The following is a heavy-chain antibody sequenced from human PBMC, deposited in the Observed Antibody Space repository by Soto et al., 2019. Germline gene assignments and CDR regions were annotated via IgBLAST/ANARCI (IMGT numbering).Heavy chain of an antibody. CDR3: ARITVYYYGMDV. V-gene: IGHV3-7*01. CDR2: IKQDGSEK. J-gene: IGHJ6*02. Sequence: PGGSLRLSCAASGFTFSNYWMTWVRQAPGKGLEWVANIKQDGSEKYYVDSVKGRFTISRDNAKNSLYLQMNSLRAEDTAVYYCARITVYYYGMDVWGQGTTVTVSS. CDR1: GFTFSNYW.